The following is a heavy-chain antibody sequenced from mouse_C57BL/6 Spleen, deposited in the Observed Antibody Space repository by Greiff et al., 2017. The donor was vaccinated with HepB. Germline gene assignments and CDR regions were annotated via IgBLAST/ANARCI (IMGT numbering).Heavy chain of an antibody. Sequence: QVQLQQSGAELVKPGASVKLSCKASGYTFTSYWMHWVKQRPGRGLEWIGRIDPNSGGTKYNEKFQSKATLTVDKPSSTAYMQLSSLTSEDSAVYYCARDTTVVAPSHFDYWGQGTTLTVSS. CDR1: GYTFTSYW. J-gene: IGHJ2*01. V-gene: IGHV1-72*01. CDR3: ARDTTVVAPSHFDY. D-gene: IGHD1-1*01. CDR2: IDPNSGGT.